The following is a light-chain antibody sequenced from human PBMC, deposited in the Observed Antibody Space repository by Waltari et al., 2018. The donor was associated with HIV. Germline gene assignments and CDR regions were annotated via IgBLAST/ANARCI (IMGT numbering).Light chain of an antibody. CDR3: ATWDDTLHGPV. Sequence: QSVLTQPPSASGTPGQTVTISCSGSSSNVELNPVNWYQQLPGAPPKLLIYSNVLRPSGGPDRFSGTNSGTSASLAISGLQSEDEADYYGATWDDTLHGPVFGGGTKVTAL. CDR2: SNV. V-gene: IGLV1-44*01. CDR1: SSNVELNP. J-gene: IGLJ2*01.